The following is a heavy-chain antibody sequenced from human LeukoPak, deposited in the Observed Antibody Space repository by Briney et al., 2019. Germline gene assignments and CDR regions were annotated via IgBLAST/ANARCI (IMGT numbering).Heavy chain of an antibody. V-gene: IGHV4-34*01. J-gene: IGHJ4*02. CDR1: GVSFSGYY. CDR2: INHSGST. Sequence: KPSETLSLTCAVYGVSFSGYYWSWIRQPPGKGLEWIGEINHSGSTNYNPSLKSRVTISVDTSKNQFSLKLSSVTAADTAVYYCARVAYSYGYAAGYWGQGTLVTVSS. D-gene: IGHD5-18*01. CDR3: ARVAYSYGYAAGY.